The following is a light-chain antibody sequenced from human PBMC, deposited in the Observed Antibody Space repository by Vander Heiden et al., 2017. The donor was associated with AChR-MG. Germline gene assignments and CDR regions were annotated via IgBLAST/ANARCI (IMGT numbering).Light chain of an antibody. J-gene: IGKJ2*01. V-gene: IGKV3-20*01. CDR1: QSVSSNS. CDR2: GPS. CDR3: QQYDNSPYT. Sequence: EIVLTQSPGTLSLSLGEGATLSCRASQSVSSNSLAWYQQKPGQAPRLLIYGPSSRATGIPDRFSGSGSGTDFTLTISRLEPEDFAVYYCQQYDNSPYTFGQGTKVEIK.